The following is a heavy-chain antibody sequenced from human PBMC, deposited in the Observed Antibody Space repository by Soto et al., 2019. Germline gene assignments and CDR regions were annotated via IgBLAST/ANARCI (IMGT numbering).Heavy chain of an antibody. V-gene: IGHV3-23*01. CDR3: AKVTRAAVVRIIPSGGYYSF. CDR2: ISGSGGST. D-gene: IGHD3-3*01. J-gene: IGHJ4*02. Sequence: GGSLRLSCAASGFTFSSYAMSWVRQAPWKGLEWVSAISGSGGSTYYADSVKGRFTISRDNSKNTLYLQMNSLRAEDTAVYYCAKVTRAAVVRIIPSGGYYSFWGQGTLVTVSS. CDR1: GFTFSSYA.